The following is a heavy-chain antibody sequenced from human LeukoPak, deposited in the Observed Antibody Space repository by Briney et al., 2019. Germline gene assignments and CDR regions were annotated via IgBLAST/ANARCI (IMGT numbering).Heavy chain of an antibody. J-gene: IGHJ5*02. Sequence: SETLSLTCAVYGGSFSGYYWSWIRQPPGKGLEWIGEINHSGSTNYNPSLKSRVTISVDTSKNQFSLKLSSVTAADTAVYYCARQDYYDSSGHNWFDPWGQGTLVTVSS. D-gene: IGHD3-22*01. CDR2: INHSGST. CDR3: ARQDYYDSSGHNWFDP. V-gene: IGHV4-34*01. CDR1: GGSFSGYY.